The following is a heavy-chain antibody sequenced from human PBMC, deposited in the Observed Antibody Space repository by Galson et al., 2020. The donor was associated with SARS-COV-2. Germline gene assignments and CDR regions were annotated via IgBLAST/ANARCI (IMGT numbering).Heavy chain of an antibody. CDR1: GFTFSNYV. Sequence: SCAASGFTFSNYVMHWVRQAPGKGPEWVAVISSDGSNSFYADSLKGRFTISSDNSKSTLYLQMNSLRAEDTAVYYCARGGEWELPYYFDYWGQGTLVTVSS. J-gene: IGHJ4*02. CDR3: ARGGEWELPYYFDY. D-gene: IGHD1-26*01. CDR2: ISSDGSNS. V-gene: IGHV3-30*04.